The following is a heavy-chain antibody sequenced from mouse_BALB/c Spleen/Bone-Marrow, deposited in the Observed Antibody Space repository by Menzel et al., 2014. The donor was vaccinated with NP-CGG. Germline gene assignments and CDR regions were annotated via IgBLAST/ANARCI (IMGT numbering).Heavy chain of an antibody. J-gene: IGHJ1*01. CDR1: GFTFSSFG. CDR3: ARGGNWDDFDV. Sequence: EVMLVESGGGLVQPGGSRKLSCAASGFTFSSFGMHWVRQAPEKGLEWVAYISSGSTAICYADTVKGRFTISRDNPKNTLFLQMTSPRSEDTAMYYCARGGNWDDFDVWGAGTTVTVSS. CDR2: ISSGSTAI. V-gene: IGHV5-17*02. D-gene: IGHD4-1*01.